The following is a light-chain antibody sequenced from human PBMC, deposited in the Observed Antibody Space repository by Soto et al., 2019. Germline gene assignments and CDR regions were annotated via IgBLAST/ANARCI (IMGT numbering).Light chain of an antibody. CDR1: QSVSSN. V-gene: IGKV3-15*01. CDR2: GAS. CDR3: QQYNNWPRT. Sequence: EIVMTQFPAAPSMSTGERATLSCRASQSVSSNLAWYQQKPGQAPRLLIYGASTRATGIPARFSGSGSGTEFTLTISSLQSEDFAVYYCQQYNNWPRTFGQVTKV. J-gene: IGKJ1*01.